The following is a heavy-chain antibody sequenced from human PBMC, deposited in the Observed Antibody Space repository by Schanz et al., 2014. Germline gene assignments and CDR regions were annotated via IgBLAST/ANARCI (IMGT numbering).Heavy chain of an antibody. Sequence: QVQLVESGGGVVQPGRSLRLSCAGSGFSFSDTFLPFFLPSPGRGLEWVAVISYHGSERYYADSVKGRFTISRDNSKNTLYLQMNSLRTEDTAVYFCAKSYDTSGYSGFDYWGQGTLVTVSS. V-gene: IGHV3-30*18. CDR1: GFSFSDTF. CDR3: AKSYDTSGYSGFDY. CDR2: ISYHGSER. J-gene: IGHJ4*02. D-gene: IGHD3-22*01.